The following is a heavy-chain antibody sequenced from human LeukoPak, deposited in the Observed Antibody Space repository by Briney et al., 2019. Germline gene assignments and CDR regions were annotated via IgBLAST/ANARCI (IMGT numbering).Heavy chain of an antibody. Sequence: GGSLRLSCAASGFTFSSYEMNWVRQAPGKGLEWVSYISSSGSTIYYADSVKGRFTISRDNAKNSLYLQTNSLRAEDTAVYYCARVHVGTMVRGVHNWFDPWGQGTLVTVSS. CDR1: GFTFSSYE. J-gene: IGHJ5*02. CDR2: ISSSGSTI. D-gene: IGHD3-10*01. CDR3: ARVHVGTMVRGVHNWFDP. V-gene: IGHV3-48*03.